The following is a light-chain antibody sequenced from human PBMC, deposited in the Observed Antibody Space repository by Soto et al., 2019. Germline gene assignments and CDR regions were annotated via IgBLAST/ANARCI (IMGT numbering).Light chain of an antibody. J-gene: IGKJ4*01. CDR2: GAS. V-gene: IGKV3-15*01. CDR1: QSVSSN. Sequence: EIVMTQSPATLSVSPGERATLHCRASQSVSSNLGWYQHKPGRAPRLLIYGASTRATGIPARFSGSGSGTEFTLTISSLQSEDFAVYYCQQYNNWPLTFGGGTKVDIK. CDR3: QQYNNWPLT.